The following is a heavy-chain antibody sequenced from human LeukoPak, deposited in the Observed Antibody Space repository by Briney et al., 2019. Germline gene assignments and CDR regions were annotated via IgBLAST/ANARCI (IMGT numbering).Heavy chain of an antibody. CDR1: GGSISSSGYS. D-gene: IGHD4-11*01. CDR3: ARTVTTTHFDY. V-gene: IGHV4-30-2*01. Sequence: SQALSLTCAVSGGSISSSGYSWSWIRQPPGKGLEWIGYIYHSGGTYYNPSLKSRVTISVDRSSNQFSLKLTSVTAADTAVYYCARTVTTTHFDYWGQGTLVTVSS. CDR2: IYHSGGT. J-gene: IGHJ4*02.